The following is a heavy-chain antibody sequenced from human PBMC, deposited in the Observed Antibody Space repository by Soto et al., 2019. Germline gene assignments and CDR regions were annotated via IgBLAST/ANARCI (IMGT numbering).Heavy chain of an antibody. Sequence: ASVKVSCKASGYTFTGYYMHWVRQAPGQGLEWMGWINPNSGGTNYAQKFQGWVTMTRDTSISTAYMELSRLRSDDTAVYYCARSPRAADFWSGYYTPQSYYGMDVWGQGTTVTVS. D-gene: IGHD3-3*01. CDR3: ARSPRAADFWSGYYTPQSYYGMDV. V-gene: IGHV1-2*04. CDR1: GYTFTGYY. CDR2: INPNSGGT. J-gene: IGHJ6*02.